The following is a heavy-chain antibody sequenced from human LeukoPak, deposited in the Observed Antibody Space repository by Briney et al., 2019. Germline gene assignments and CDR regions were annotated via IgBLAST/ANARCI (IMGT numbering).Heavy chain of an antibody. V-gene: IGHV4-59*08. D-gene: IGHD3-10*01. CDR1: GGSISNYY. CDR2: IYYSGAT. Sequence: SETLSLTCTVSGGSISNYYWSWIRQPPGKGLEWIGHIYYSGATKYNPSLKSRITTSVDTSKNQFSLMLSPVTAADTAVYYCARFGITVVRGGKYYFDYWGQGTLVTVSS. CDR3: ARFGITVVRGGKYYFDY. J-gene: IGHJ4*02.